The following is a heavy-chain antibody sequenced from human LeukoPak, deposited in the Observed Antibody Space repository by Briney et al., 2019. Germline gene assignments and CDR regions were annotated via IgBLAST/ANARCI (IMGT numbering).Heavy chain of an antibody. J-gene: IGHJ4*02. CDR2: VYHRGST. CDR1: GYSISSGYY. D-gene: IGHD6-19*01. Sequence: LETLSLTCTVSGYSISSGYYWGWIRQPPGKGLEWIGTVYHRGSTYYNPSLKSRVTISVDTSKNQFSLKVSSVTAADTAVYYCARGGAVAGGDFDYWGQGTLVTVSS. V-gene: IGHV4-38-2*02. CDR3: ARGGAVAGGDFDY.